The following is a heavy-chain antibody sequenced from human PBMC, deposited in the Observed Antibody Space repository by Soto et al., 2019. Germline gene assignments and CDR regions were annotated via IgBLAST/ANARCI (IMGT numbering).Heavy chain of an antibody. D-gene: IGHD7-27*01. V-gene: IGHV1-8*01. J-gene: IGHJ4*02. CDR3: ARETGGYYFDY. CDR1: GYTFTSYD. Sequence: ASVKVSCKASGYTFTSYDINWVRQATGQGLEWMGWMNASSGNTEYAQKFQGRVTITRDTSTSTAYMELSSLRSEDTAVYYCARETGGYYFDYCGQGTLVTVSS. CDR2: MNASSGNT.